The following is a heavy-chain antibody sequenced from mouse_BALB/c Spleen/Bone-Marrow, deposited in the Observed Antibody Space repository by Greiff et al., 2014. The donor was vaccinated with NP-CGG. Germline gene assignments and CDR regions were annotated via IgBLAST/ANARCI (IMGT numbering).Heavy chain of an antibody. CDR1: GYTFTDYN. Sequence: VQLQQSGPELVKPGTSVKISCKASGYTFTDYNMDWVKQSHGKSLEWIGDINPNNGGTIYNQKFKGKATLTVDKSSSTAYMELRGLTSEDTAVYYCAIYYCGSSYAMDYWGQGTSVTVSS. V-gene: IGHV1-18*01. D-gene: IGHD1-1*01. CDR3: AIYYCGSSYAMDY. J-gene: IGHJ4*01. CDR2: INPNNGGT.